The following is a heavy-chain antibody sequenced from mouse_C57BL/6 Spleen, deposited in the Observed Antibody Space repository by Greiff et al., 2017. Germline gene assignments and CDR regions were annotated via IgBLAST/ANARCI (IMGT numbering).Heavy chain of an antibody. V-gene: IGHV3-6*01. CDR1: GYSITSGYY. D-gene: IGHD2-4*01. CDR3: ARDDYDGGGY. CDR2: ISYDGSN. Sequence: EVKLQESGPGLVKPSQSLSLPCSVTGYSITSGYYWNWIRQFPGNKLEWMGYISYDGSNNYNPSLKNRISITRDTSKNQFFLKLNSVTTEDTATYYCARDDYDGGGYWGQGTTLTVSS. J-gene: IGHJ2*01.